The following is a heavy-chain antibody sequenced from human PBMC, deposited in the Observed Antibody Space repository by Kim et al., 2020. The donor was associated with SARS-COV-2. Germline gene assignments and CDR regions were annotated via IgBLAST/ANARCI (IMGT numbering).Heavy chain of an antibody. Sequence: SETLSLTCTVSGGSISSYYWSWIRQPPGKGLEWIGYIYYSGSTNYNPSLKSRVTISVDTSKNQFSLKLSSVTAADTAVYYCGSFGLYGDYEGWFDHWGQGTLVTVSS. CDR3: GSFGLYGDYEGWFDH. CDR2: IYYSGST. D-gene: IGHD4-17*01. J-gene: IGHJ5*02. CDR1: GGSISSYY. V-gene: IGHV4-59*08.